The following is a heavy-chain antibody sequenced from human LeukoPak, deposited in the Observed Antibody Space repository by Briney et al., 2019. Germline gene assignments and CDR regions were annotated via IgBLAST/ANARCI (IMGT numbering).Heavy chain of an antibody. Sequence: GESLKISCKASGYNFIDYWIGWVRQMPGKGLEWMGIIYPGDSNVRYSPSFRGQVTISADESISTAYLQWGSLTASDTAMYYCARENFGMGDYWGQGAQVTVSS. CDR2: IYPGDSNV. CDR3: ARENFGMGDY. D-gene: IGHD1-14*01. J-gene: IGHJ4*02. CDR1: GYNFIDYW. V-gene: IGHV5-51*01.